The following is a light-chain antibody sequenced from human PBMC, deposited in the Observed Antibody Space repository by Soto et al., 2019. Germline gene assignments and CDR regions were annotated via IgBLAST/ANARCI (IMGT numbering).Light chain of an antibody. CDR3: QHRSSWPLT. V-gene: IGKV3-11*01. CDR2: SAS. CDR1: QSVRSY. J-gene: IGKJ4*01. Sequence: EGVLRQAPATLCLSPGERATLSCRASQSVRSYLAWYQQKPGQAPSLLIYSASNRATGIPGRFSGSGSGTDFTLTISSLEPEDFAVYYCQHRSSWPLTFGGGTKVDIK.